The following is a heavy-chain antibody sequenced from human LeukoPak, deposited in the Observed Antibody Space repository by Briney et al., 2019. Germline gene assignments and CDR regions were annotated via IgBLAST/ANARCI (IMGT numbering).Heavy chain of an antibody. J-gene: IGHJ4*02. CDR3: ARARGAGHGGHFDY. CDR1: GFSFSDNY. Sequence: GGSLRLPCAASGFSFSDNYMSWIRQAPGKGLEWVSYISNSGNYTNYPDSVQGRFTISRDNARNSLYLQMNSLRDEDTAVYYCARARGAGHGGHFDYWGQGTLVTVSS. D-gene: IGHD6-19*01. CDR2: ISNSGNYT. V-gene: IGHV3-11*05.